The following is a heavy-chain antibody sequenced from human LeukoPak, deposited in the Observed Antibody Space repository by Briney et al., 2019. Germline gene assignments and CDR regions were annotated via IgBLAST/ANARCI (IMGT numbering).Heavy chain of an antibody. D-gene: IGHD4-23*01. CDR2: ISAYNGNT. Sequence: ASVKVSCKASGYTFTSYGISWVRQAPGQGLEWMGWISAYNGNTNYAQKFQGRVTMTEDTSTDTAYMELSSLRSEDTAVYYCATVVIGTTTVGYYFDYWGQGTLVTVSS. V-gene: IGHV1-18*01. CDR1: GYTFTSYG. J-gene: IGHJ4*02. CDR3: ATVVIGTTTVGYYFDY.